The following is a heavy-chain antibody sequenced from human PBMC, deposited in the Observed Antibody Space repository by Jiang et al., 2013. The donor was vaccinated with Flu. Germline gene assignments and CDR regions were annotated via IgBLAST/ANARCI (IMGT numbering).Heavy chain of an antibody. CDR3: ARDIGDWWFDP. CDR2: INTNTGNP. V-gene: IGHV7-4-1*02. Sequence: LEWMGWINTNTGNPTYAQGFTGRFVFSLDTSVSTAYLQISSLKAEDTAVYYCARDIGDWWFDPWGQGTLVTVSS. D-gene: IGHD3-10*01. J-gene: IGHJ5*02.